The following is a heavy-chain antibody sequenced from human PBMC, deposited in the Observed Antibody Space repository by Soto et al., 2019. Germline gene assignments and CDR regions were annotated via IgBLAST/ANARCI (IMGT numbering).Heavy chain of an antibody. CDR2: ISAYNDYT. D-gene: IGHD2-15*01. CDR3: ARAPLPNCSGGSCHPWWFDP. V-gene: IGHV1-18*01. J-gene: IGHJ5*02. CDR1: GYTFTSYG. Sequence: ASVKVSCKASGYTFTSYGITWVRQAPGQGLEWMGWISAYNDYTNYAQKLQGRVTMTTDTSTSTAYVELRSLRSDDTAVYYCARAPLPNCSGGSCHPWWFDPWGQGTLVTVSS.